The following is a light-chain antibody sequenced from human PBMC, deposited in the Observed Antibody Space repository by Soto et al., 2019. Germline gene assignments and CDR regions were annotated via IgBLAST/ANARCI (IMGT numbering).Light chain of an antibody. J-gene: IGKJ1*01. CDR3: QQYNIWPLWT. V-gene: IGKV3-15*01. CDR1: QSVSSN. CDR2: GAS. Sequence: EIVMTQSPATLSVSPGERATLSCRASQSVSSNLAWYQQKPGQAPRLLIYGASTRATDVPARFSGGGSETEFTLTISSLQSEDFAVYFCQQYNIWPLWTFGQGTKVEIK.